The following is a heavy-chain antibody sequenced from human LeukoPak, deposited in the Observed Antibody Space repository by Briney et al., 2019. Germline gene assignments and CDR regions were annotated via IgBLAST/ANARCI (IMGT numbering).Heavy chain of an antibody. CDR1: GFTFSSLW. Sequence: GGSLRLSCAASGFTFSSLWMSWVRQARGRGPEWVANINQDGGTTYYVASVKGRFTISRDHAKNSLSLQMSSLRAEDTAVYYCTKDRQGPNQYHMDVWGKGTTVTVSS. J-gene: IGHJ6*03. V-gene: IGHV3-7*01. CDR2: INQDGGTT. CDR3: TKDRQGPNQYHMDV.